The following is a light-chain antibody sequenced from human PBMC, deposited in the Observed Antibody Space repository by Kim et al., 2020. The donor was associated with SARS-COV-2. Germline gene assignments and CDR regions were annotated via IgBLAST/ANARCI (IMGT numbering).Light chain of an antibody. Sequence: EIVLTQSQATLSVSLGERATLSCRASQSVDTNLAWYQQKPGQAPRLLISDASTRATGVPARFSGSGSGTEFTLTIFSLQSEDFAVYYCQQFIDWPITFGQGTRLEIK. V-gene: IGKV3-15*01. J-gene: IGKJ5*01. CDR3: QQFIDWPIT. CDR2: DAS. CDR1: QSVDTN.